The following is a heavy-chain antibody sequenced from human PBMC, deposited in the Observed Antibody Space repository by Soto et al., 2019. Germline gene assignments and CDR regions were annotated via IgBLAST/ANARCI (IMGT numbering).Heavy chain of an antibody. D-gene: IGHD5-12*01. CDR2: INAGNGNT. V-gene: IGHV1-3*01. CDR3: ARDDVSDGGYLYTFDI. Sequence: QVQLVQSGAEVKKPGASVKVSCKASGYTFTSYAMHWVRQAPGQRLEWMGWINAGNGNTKYSQKFQGRVTITRDTSASTAYMELSSLRSEDTAVYYCARDDVSDGGYLYTFDIWGQGTMVTVSS. CDR1: GYTFTSYA. J-gene: IGHJ3*02.